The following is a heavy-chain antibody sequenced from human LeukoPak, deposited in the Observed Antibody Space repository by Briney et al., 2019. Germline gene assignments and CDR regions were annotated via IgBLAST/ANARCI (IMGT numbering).Heavy chain of an antibody. CDR3: ARKRPNYFDY. J-gene: IGHJ4*02. V-gene: IGHV3-21*06. CDR1: GFTFSSYS. Sequence: PGGSLRLSCAASGFTFSSYSMNWVRQAPGKGLEWVSFISSSSNYIYYADSVKGRFTISRDNAENSLYLQMNSLRAEDTALYYCARKRPNYFDYWGQGTLVTVSS. CDR2: ISSSSNYI.